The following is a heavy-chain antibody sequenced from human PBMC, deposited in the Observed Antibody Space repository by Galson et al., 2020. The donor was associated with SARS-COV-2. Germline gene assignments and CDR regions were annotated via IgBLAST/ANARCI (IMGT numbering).Heavy chain of an antibody. Sequence: NSGGSLRLSCAASGFHFSTYSMNWVRQAPGKGLEWVSSISTSSSYIYYADSVKGRFTISRDNPRNSLYLQMNSLRAEDTAVYYCARDEGIRGYNYGRLYYGMDVWGHGTTVTVSS. CDR1: GFHFSTYS. J-gene: IGHJ6*02. D-gene: IGHD5-18*01. CDR2: ISTSSSYI. CDR3: ARDEGIRGYNYGRLYYGMDV. V-gene: IGHV3-21*01.